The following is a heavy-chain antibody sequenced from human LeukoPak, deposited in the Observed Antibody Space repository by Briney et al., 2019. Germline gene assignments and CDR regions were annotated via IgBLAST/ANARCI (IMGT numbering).Heavy chain of an antibody. J-gene: IGHJ6*02. D-gene: IGHD3-10*02. CDR2: IYYSGST. CDR1: GGSISSYY. V-gene: IGHV4-59*01. CDR3: ARGKGPMFGGVNSYGMDV. Sequence: SETLSLTCTVSGGSISSYYWSWIRQPPGKGLEWIGYIYYSGSTNYNPSLKSRVTISVDTSKNQFSLKLSSVTAADTAVYYCARGKGPMFGGVNSYGMDVWGQGTTVTVSS.